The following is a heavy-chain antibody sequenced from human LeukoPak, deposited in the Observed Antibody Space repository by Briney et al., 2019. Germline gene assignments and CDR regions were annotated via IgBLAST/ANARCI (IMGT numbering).Heavy chain of an antibody. CDR2: MTPNTGNT. Sequence: GASVKVSCKASGYTFRTYDINWVRQGAGQGLEWMGWMTPNTGNTGYAQKFQGRVTMTRNTSISTAYMELSGLRSEDTAVYFCARGVRSFYSSSRGHYYFYMDVWGKGTTVSVSS. CDR3: ARGVRSFYSSSRGHYYFYMDV. V-gene: IGHV1-8*01. J-gene: IGHJ6*03. D-gene: IGHD6-13*01. CDR1: GYTFRTYD.